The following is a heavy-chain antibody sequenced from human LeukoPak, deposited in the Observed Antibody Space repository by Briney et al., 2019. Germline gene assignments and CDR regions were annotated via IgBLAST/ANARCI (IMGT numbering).Heavy chain of an antibody. Sequence: SETLSLTCAVYGGSFSGYYWSWIPQPPGKGLEWIGEINHSGSTNYNPSLKSRVTISVDTSKNQFSLKLSSVTAADTAVYYCARVVVITKDIDYWGQGTLVTVSS. V-gene: IGHV4-34*01. D-gene: IGHD3-22*01. J-gene: IGHJ4*02. CDR2: INHSGST. CDR1: GGSFSGYY. CDR3: ARVVVITKDIDY.